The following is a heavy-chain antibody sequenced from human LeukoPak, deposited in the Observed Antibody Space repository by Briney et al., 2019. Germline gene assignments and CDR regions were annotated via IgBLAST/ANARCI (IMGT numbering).Heavy chain of an antibody. CDR2: ISFDGSDA. V-gene: IGHV3-74*01. CDR1: GFTFSGFW. Sequence: GGSLRLSCAASGFTFSGFWMHWVRQAPGKGLVWVSCISFDGSDATYSDSVKGRITISRDNSKNTLYLQMNSLRAEDTAVYYCVGSVVRGVGLQHWGQGTLVTVSS. D-gene: IGHD3-10*01. J-gene: IGHJ1*01. CDR3: VGSVVRGVGLQH.